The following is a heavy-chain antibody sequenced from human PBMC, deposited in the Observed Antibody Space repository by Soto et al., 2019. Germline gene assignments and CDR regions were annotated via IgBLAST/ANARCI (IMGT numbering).Heavy chain of an antibody. V-gene: IGHV3-23*01. CDR3: AKDTSISTYYYDSSRSY. CDR2: ISGSGGST. Sequence: LRLSCAASGFTFSSYAMSWVRQAPGKGLEWVSAISGSGGSTYYADSVKGRFTISRDNSKNTLYLQMNSLRAEDTAVYYCAKDTSISTYYYDSSRSYWGQGTLVTVSS. D-gene: IGHD3-22*01. J-gene: IGHJ4*02. CDR1: GFTFSSYA.